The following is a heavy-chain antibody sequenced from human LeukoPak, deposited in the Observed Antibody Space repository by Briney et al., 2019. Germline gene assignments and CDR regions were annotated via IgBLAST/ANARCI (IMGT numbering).Heavy chain of an antibody. V-gene: IGHV4-31*03. CDR1: GGFINNGGYY. D-gene: IGHD3-10*01. CDR2: ISYSGST. Sequence: PSDTLSLTCTVSGGFINNGGYYWSWIRQPPGKGLESIGYISYSGSTYYNPSLASRVTISVDTSKNQFSLKLSSVTAADTAVYYCARLAGFGELFKHDDYWGQGTPVTVSS. J-gene: IGHJ4*02. CDR3: ARLAGFGELFKHDDY.